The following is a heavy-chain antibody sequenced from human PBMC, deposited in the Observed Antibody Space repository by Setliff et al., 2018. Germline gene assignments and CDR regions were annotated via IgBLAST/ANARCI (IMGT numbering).Heavy chain of an antibody. Sequence: SETLSLTCTVSGGSISSAPYYWSWIRQPAGKGLEWIGQIYTTVSANSVSTNYNPSLQSRVTISVDTSKNQFSLKLSSVTAADTAVYYCARMTGFLYTDVWGKGTTVTVSS. CDR1: GGSISSAPYY. CDR2: IYTTVSANSVST. V-gene: IGHV4-61*09. J-gene: IGHJ6*03. CDR3: ARMTGFLYTDV. D-gene: IGHD3-3*01.